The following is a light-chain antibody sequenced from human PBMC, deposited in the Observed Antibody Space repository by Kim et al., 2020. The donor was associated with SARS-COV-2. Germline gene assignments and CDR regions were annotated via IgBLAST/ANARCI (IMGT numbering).Light chain of an antibody. CDR3: QVWDSSVV. CDR2: QDR. CDR1: KLGNKY. J-gene: IGLJ2*01. Sequence: SYERTQPPSVSVSPGQTASITCSGDKLGNKYASWYQQKPGQSPVLVIYQDRKRPSGIPERFSGSNSGNTATLTISGIQAMDEADYYCQVWDSSVVFGGGTQLTVL. V-gene: IGLV3-1*01.